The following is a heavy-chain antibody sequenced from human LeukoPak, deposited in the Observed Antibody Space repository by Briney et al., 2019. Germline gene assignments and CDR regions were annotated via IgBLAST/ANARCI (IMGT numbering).Heavy chain of an antibody. D-gene: IGHD6-13*01. Sequence: ASVKASCKASGYTFTGYYMHWVRQAPGQGLEWMGWINPNSGGTNYAQKFQGRVTMTRDTSISTAYMELSRLRSDDTAVYYCATGPSKYSSSPFDPWGQGTLVTVSS. V-gene: IGHV1-2*02. CDR3: ATGPSKYSSSPFDP. CDR2: INPNSGGT. CDR1: GYTFTGYY. J-gene: IGHJ5*02.